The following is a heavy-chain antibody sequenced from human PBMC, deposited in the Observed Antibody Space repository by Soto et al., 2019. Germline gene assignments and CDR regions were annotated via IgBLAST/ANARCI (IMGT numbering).Heavy chain of an antibody. Sequence: QVQLVESGGGVVQPGRSLRLSCAASGITFDNYAMHWVRQAPGKGLEWVAVASHDGRNKYYTDSVKGRFTISRDISNNMLHLQMNSLRVEDTAVYYCAAERWADSGVYRNYPGMDVWGQGATVTVSS. CDR1: GITFDNYA. CDR2: ASHDGRNK. V-gene: IGHV3-30*04. CDR3: AAERWADSGVYRNYPGMDV. D-gene: IGHD2-15*01. J-gene: IGHJ6*02.